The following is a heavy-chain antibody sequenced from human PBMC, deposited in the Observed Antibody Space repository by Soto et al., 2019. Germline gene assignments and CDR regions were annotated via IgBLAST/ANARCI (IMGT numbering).Heavy chain of an antibody. V-gene: IGHV4-31*03. CDR2: IYSSGST. CDR1: GGSITRGGYY. Sequence: QVQLQQSRPGLVKPSQTLSLTCTVSGGSITRGGYYWSSVREHPGKGLAWIGYIYSSGSTYYIPSLRSRHTISVDTSKNPFSLKLSCLTAAATVVYYCAREPSTWREGTLVTV. J-gene: IGHJ4*01. CDR3: AREPST.